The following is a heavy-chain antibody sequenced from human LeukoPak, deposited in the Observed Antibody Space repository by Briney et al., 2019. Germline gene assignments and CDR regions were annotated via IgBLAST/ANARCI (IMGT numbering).Heavy chain of an antibody. CDR1: GYTFTSYG. J-gene: IGHJ6*02. CDR2: ISAYNGNT. CDR3: ARDLGQLVLMDYYGMDV. Sequence: ASVKVSCKASGYTFTSYGISWVRQAPGQGLEWMGWISAYNGNTNYAQKLQGRVTMTTDTSTSTAYMELRSPRSDDTAVYYCARDLGQLVLMDYYGMDVWGQGTTVTVSS. V-gene: IGHV1-18*01. D-gene: IGHD6-6*01.